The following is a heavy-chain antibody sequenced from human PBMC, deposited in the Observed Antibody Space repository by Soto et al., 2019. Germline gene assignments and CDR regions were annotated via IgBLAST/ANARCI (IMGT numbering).Heavy chain of an antibody. J-gene: IGHJ4*02. CDR1: GFTFSSYA. D-gene: IGHD1-26*01. Sequence: QVQLVESGGGVVQPGRSLRLSCAASGFTFSSYAMHWVRQAPGKGLEWVAVISYDGSNKYYADSVKGRFTISRDNSKNTLYLQMNSLRAEDTAVYYVARGESYFGLDYWGQGTLVTVSS. CDR3: ARGESYFGLDY. CDR2: ISYDGSNK. V-gene: IGHV3-30-3*01.